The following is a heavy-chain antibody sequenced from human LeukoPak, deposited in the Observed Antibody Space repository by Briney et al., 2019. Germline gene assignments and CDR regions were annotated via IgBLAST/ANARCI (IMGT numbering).Heavy chain of an antibody. Sequence: GGSLRLSCAASGFTFSSYAMSWVRQAPGKGLEWVSYISSSGSTIYYADSVKGRFTISRDNAKNSLYLQMNSLRAEDTAVYYCARNRGNWNYAEIDYWGQGTLVTVSS. V-gene: IGHV3-48*04. CDR1: GFTFSSYA. CDR2: ISSSGSTI. J-gene: IGHJ4*02. D-gene: IGHD1-7*01. CDR3: ARNRGNWNYAEIDY.